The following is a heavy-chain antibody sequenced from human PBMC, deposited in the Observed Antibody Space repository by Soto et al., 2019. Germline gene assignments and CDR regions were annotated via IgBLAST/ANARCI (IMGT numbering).Heavy chain of an antibody. J-gene: IGHJ2*01. V-gene: IGHV3-33*01. D-gene: IGHD3-16*01. CDR3: ARGHSGGGCISEDGYFDL. CDR2: IWSDGTNE. Sequence: QVQLVESGGGVVQPGGSLRLSCAASGFTFSNYGLDWVRQAPGKGLEWVAGIWSDGTNEYYADSVKGRFTISRDNSNNTLYLLMNSLRAEDTAVYYCARGHSGGGCISEDGYFDLWGRGTLVTVSS. CDR1: GFTFSNYG.